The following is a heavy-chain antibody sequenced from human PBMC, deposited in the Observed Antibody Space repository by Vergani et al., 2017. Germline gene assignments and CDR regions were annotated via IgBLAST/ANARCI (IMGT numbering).Heavy chain of an antibody. J-gene: IGHJ4*02. D-gene: IGHD3-22*01. CDR1: GFTFSSYW. Sequence: EVQLVESGGGLVQPGGSLRLSCAASGFTFSSYWMSWVRQAPGKGLEWVANIKQDGSEKYYVDSVKGRFTISRDNAKNSLYLQMNSLRAVDTAVYYCARDPEYYYDSSGYPDYWGQGTLVTVSS. CDR2: IKQDGSEK. V-gene: IGHV3-7*01. CDR3: ARDPEYYYDSSGYPDY.